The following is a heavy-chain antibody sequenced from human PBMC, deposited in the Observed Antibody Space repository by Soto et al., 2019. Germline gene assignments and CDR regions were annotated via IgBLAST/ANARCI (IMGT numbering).Heavy chain of an antibody. CDR2: INKDGSVT. V-gene: IGHV3-74*01. CDR1: GFSFNNYW. D-gene: IGHD6-13*01. J-gene: IGHJ3*01. Sequence: EVQLVESGGGLVQPGGSLRLSCAASGFSFNNYWMQWVRQAPGKGPVWVSRINKDGSVTNYADSVKGRFTISRDNARNTVDLQMNSLRADDTAVYYCVRGDGGDVGSSSWYRDAFDVWGQGTMVTVSS. CDR3: VRGDGGDVGSSSWYRDAFDV.